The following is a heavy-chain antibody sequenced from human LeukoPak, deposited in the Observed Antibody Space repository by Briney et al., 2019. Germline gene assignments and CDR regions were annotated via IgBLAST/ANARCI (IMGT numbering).Heavy chain of an antibody. CDR2: IKEDGSAK. J-gene: IGHJ4*02. V-gene: IGHV3-7*04. D-gene: IGHD3-3*01. CDR3: AKDDEGYY. Sequence: GGSLRLPCEASGFKFSKTWMSWVRQSPEKGLEWVANIKEDGSAKYYVDSVKGRFTISRDNARNSLYLQMNSLRAEDTAVYYCAKDDEGYYWGQGILVTVSS. CDR1: GFKFSKTW.